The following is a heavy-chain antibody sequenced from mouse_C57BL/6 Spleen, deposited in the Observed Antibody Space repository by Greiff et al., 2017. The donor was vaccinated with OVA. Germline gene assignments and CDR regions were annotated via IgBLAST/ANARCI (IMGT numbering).Heavy chain of an antibody. J-gene: IGHJ4*01. CDR3: ARSRTAAMDY. D-gene: IGHD4-1*01. CDR1: GYTFTSYD. Sequence: VQLQQSGPELVKPGASVKLSCKASGYTFTSYDINWVKQRPGQGLEWIGWLYPRDGSPKYHEKFKGKATLTVDTSSSTAYMELHSLTSKDSAVYFCARSRTAAMDYWGQGTSGTVSS. CDR2: LYPRDGSP. V-gene: IGHV1-85*01.